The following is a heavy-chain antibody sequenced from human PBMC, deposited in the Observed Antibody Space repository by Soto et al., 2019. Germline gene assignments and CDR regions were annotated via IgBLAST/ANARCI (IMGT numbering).Heavy chain of an antibody. V-gene: IGHV3-74*03. J-gene: IGHJ5*02. D-gene: IGHD1-26*01. CDR1: QFTFSRYW. Sequence: EVQLVESGGGLVQPGGSLRLSCAASQFTFSRYWMHWVRQAPGKGLMWVSRINSDGSRTTYADSVKGRFTSSRDNAKNTLFLQMNSLRAEDSAVYYCVRVATGSYDWFDPWGQGTLVTVSS. CDR3: VRVATGSYDWFDP. CDR2: INSDGSRT.